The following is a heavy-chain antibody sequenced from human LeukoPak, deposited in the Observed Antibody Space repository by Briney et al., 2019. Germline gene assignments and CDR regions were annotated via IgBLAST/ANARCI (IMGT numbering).Heavy chain of an antibody. CDR2: INPSGGST. V-gene: IGHV1-46*01. CDR3: ARDRLTTVTTNAGYYYYMDV. Sequence: ASVKIPCKASGYTFTSYYMHWVRQAPGQGLEWMGIINPSGGSTSYAQKFQGRVTMTRDMSTSTVYMELSSLRSEDTAVYYCARDRLTTVTTNAGYYYYMDVWGKGTTVTVSS. J-gene: IGHJ6*03. D-gene: IGHD4-11*01. CDR1: GYTFTSYY.